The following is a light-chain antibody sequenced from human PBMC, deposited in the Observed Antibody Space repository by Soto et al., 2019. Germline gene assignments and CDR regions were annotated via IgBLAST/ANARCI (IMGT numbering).Light chain of an antibody. CDR1: SGHSNYD. V-gene: IGLV4-69*01. CDR2: LNSDGSH. Sequence: QLVLTQSPSASASLGASVKLTCTLSSGHSNYDIAWHQQQSEKGPRYLMKLNSDGSHSKGDGIPDRFSGSISGAERYLTISSLQSEDEADYYCQTWGSGIVVFGGGTKVTVL. CDR3: QTWGSGIVV. J-gene: IGLJ2*01.